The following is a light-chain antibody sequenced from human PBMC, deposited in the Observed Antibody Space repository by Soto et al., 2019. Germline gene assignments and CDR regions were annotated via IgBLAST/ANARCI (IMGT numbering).Light chain of an antibody. CDR1: QSVSGN. CDR2: DVS. J-gene: IGKJ1*01. Sequence: EIVMTQSPATLSVSPGERATLSCRASQSVSGNLAWYQQKPGQAPRLLIYDVSNRATGIPARFSGSGSGTDFTLTISRLEPEDFAVYYCQQYGSSSWTFGQGTKVDIK. V-gene: IGKV3-20*01. CDR3: QQYGSSSWT.